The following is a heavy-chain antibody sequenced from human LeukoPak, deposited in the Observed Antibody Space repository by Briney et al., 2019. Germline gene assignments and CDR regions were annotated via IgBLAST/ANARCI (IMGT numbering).Heavy chain of an antibody. CDR3: ARAQASWEGNYYGMDV. Sequence: PSQTLSLTCTVSGGSISSGGYYWSWIRQHPGKGLEWIGYIYYSGSTYYNPSLKSRVTISVDTSKNQFSLKLSSVTAADTAVYYCARAQASWEGNYYGMDVWGQGTTVTVSS. CDR2: IYYSGST. J-gene: IGHJ6*02. V-gene: IGHV4-30-4*08. CDR1: GGSISSGGYY. D-gene: IGHD1-26*01.